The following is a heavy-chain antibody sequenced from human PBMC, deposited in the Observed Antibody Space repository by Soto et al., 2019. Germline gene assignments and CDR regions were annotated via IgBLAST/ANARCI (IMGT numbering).Heavy chain of an antibody. CDR1: GGSISSYY. D-gene: IGHD5-12*01. Sequence: SETLSLTCTVSGGSISSYYWSWLRQPPGKGLEWIGYIYYSGSTNYNPSLKSRVTISVETSKNQFSLKLSSVTAADTAVYYCARSGYDWGEVAWFDPWGQGTRVTV. CDR2: IYYSGST. CDR3: ARSGYDWGEVAWFDP. V-gene: IGHV4-59*01. J-gene: IGHJ5*02.